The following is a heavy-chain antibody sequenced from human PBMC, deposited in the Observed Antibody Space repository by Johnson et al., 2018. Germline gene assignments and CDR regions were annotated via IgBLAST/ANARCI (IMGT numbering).Heavy chain of an antibody. CDR3: AIAVPLLGAFDI. Sequence: QVRLVEAGPGLVEPSETRSLTCTVSGGSISSYYWSWIRQPPGKGLEWIGYIYYSGSTNYNPSLKSRVTISVDTSKNRFSLKLSSVPAADTAVYYCAIAVPLLGAFDIWGQGTMVTVSS. J-gene: IGHJ3*02. D-gene: IGHD7-27*01. V-gene: IGHV4-59*01. CDR1: GGSISSYY. CDR2: IYYSGST.